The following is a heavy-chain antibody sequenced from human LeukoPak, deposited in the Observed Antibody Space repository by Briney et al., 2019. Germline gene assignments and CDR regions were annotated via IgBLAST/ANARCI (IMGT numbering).Heavy chain of an antibody. CDR2: ITGSGGNR. CDR1: GFTFSNYA. J-gene: IGHJ1*01. CDR3: AKDPNGDYIGAFDFQR. V-gene: IGHV3-23*01. Sequence: PGGSLRLSCAGSGFTFSNYAMIWVRQAPGKGLEWVSAITGSGGNRFYAGSVKGRFTISRDSSKNTLYLQMNSLRGDDTAVYYCAKDPNGDYIGAFDFQRWGQGTQVTVSS. D-gene: IGHD4-17*01.